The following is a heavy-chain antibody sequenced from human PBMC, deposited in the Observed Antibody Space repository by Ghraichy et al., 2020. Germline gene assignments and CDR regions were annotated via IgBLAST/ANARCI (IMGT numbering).Heavy chain of an antibody. Sequence: GSLRLSCTVSGGSISSYYWSWIRQPPGKGLEWIGYIYYSGSTNYNPSLKSRVTISVDTSKNQFSLKLSSVTAADTAVYYCARVLRGYSYGALDYWGQGTLVTVSS. V-gene: IGHV4-59*01. J-gene: IGHJ4*02. CDR3: ARVLRGYSYGALDY. CDR2: IYYSGST. D-gene: IGHD5-18*01. CDR1: GGSISSYY.